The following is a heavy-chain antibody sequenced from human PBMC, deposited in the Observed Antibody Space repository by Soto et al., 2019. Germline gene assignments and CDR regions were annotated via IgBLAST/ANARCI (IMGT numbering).Heavy chain of an antibody. CDR2: IYYSGST. Sequence: QLQLQESGPGLVKPSETLSLTCTVSGGSISSSSYYWCWIRQPPGKGLEWIGSIYYSGSTYYNPSLKSRVTISVDTSKNQFSLKLRSVTAADTAVYYCARRGSSSWYGYWGQGTLVTVSS. V-gene: IGHV4-39*01. CDR3: ARRGSSSWYGY. CDR1: GGSISSSSYY. J-gene: IGHJ4*02. D-gene: IGHD6-13*01.